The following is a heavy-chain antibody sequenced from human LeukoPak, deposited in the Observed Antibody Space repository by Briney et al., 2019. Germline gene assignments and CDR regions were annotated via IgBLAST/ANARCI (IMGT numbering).Heavy chain of an antibody. CDR1: GFTVSSNY. Sequence: RLSCXASGFTVSSNYMSWVRQAPGKGLEWVSVIYSGGSTYYSDSVKGRFTISRDNSKNTLYLQMNSLRAEDTAVYYCASGPYYYYGMDVWGQGTTVTVSS. J-gene: IGHJ6*02. CDR3: ASGPYYYYGMDV. CDR2: IYSGGST. V-gene: IGHV3-66*02.